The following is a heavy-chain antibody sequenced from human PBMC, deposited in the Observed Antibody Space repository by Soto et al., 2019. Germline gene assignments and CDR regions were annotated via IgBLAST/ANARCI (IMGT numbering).Heavy chain of an antibody. J-gene: IGHJ4*02. Sequence: VASVKVSCKASGGTFSSYAISWVRQAPGQGLEWMGGIIPIFGTANYAQKFQGRVTITADESTSTAYMELSSLRSEDTAVYYCARTGGYVYYFDYWGQGTLVTVSS. CDR1: GGTFSSYA. V-gene: IGHV1-69*13. CDR2: IIPIFGTA. D-gene: IGHD3-10*02. CDR3: ARTGGYVYYFDY.